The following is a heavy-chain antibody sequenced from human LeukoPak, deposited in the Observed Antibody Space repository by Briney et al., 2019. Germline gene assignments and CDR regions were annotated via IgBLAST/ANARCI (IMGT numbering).Heavy chain of an antibody. Sequence: SETLTLTCTVSGGSISSSSYYWGWLRQPPGKGLEGVGSIYYSGSTYDNPPLKTRVTISVDTSKNQFSLKLSSVTAADTAVYYCARLIAAAGIGSYNWFDPWGQGTLVTVSS. D-gene: IGHD6-13*01. CDR2: IYYSGST. CDR1: GGSISSSSYY. CDR3: ARLIAAAGIGSYNWFDP. V-gene: IGHV4-39*01. J-gene: IGHJ5*02.